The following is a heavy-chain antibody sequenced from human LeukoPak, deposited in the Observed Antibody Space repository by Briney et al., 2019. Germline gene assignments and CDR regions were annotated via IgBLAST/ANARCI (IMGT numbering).Heavy chain of an antibody. CDR2: ISAYNGNT. CDR1: GYTFTSYG. CDR3: ARDRSDSNYPEPFDY. J-gene: IGHJ4*02. V-gene: IGHV1-18*01. D-gene: IGHD4-11*01. Sequence: VASVKVSCKASGYTFTSYGISWVRQAPGQGLEWMGWISAYNGNTNYAQKLQGRVTMTTDTSTSTAYMELRSLRSDDTAVYYCARDRSDSNYPEPFDYWGQGTLVTVSS.